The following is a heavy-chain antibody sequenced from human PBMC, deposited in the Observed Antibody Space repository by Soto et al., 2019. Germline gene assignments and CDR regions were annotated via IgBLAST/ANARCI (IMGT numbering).Heavy chain of an antibody. J-gene: IGHJ6*02. CDR3: VKDGSSGWPYYYGMDV. D-gene: IGHD6-19*01. CDR1: GFTFSSYG. V-gene: IGHV3-30*18. Sequence: GGSLRLSCAASGFTFSSYGMHWVRQAPGKGLEWVAVISYDGSNKYYADSVKGRFSISRDNSKNTLYLQMSSLRAEDTAVYYCVKDGSSGWPYYYGMDVWGQGTKVTFSS. CDR2: ISYDGSNK.